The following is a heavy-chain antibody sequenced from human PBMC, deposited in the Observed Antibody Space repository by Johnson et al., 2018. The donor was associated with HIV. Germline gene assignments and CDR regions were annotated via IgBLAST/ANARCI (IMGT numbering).Heavy chain of an antibody. V-gene: IGHV3-30*03. Sequence: QMLLVESGGGLVKPGGSLRLSCAASGFTFSNAWMSWVRQAPGKGLEWVAVIPFDGSNKYYADSVKGRFTISRDNSKNTLYLQMNSLRAEDTAVYYCARDSAYCGGDCHDAFDIWGHGTMVTVSS. D-gene: IGHD2-21*02. J-gene: IGHJ3*02. CDR3: ARDSAYCGGDCHDAFDI. CDR2: IPFDGSNK. CDR1: GFTFSNAW.